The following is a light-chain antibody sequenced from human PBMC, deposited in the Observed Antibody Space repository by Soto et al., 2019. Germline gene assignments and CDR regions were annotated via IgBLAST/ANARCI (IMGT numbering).Light chain of an antibody. V-gene: IGKV1-5*03. J-gene: IGKJ4*01. CDR2: KAS. Sequence: DIQMTQSPSTLSASVGDRVTITCRASQSVDIWLAWYQQKPGKAPKLLIHKASTLEDGVPSRFTGSGSGTDFTLTISSRQLDDIGTSSCHQYLDYPVTFGGGTKVAIK. CDR3: HQYLDYPVT. CDR1: QSVDIW.